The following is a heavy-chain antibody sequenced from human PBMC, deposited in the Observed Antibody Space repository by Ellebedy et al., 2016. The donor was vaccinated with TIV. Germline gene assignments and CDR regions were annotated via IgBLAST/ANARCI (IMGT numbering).Heavy chain of an antibody. V-gene: IGHV4-39*07. J-gene: IGHJ5*02. D-gene: IGHD3-10*01. CDR3: ASRRGFGDNWFDP. CDR1: GVSISSSSYY. CDR2: IYYSGST. Sequence: MPSETLSLTCTVSGVSISSSSYYWGWIRQPPGKGLEWIGSIYYSGSTYYNPSLKSRVTISVDTSKNQFSLKLSSVTAADTAVYYCASRRGFGDNWFDPWGQGTLVTVSS.